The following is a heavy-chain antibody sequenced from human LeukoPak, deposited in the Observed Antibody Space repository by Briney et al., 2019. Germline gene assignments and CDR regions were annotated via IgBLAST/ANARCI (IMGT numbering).Heavy chain of an antibody. J-gene: IGHJ3*02. V-gene: IGHV3-21*04. D-gene: IGHD3-22*01. CDR2: ISSSRNYI. Sequence: GSLRLSCAASGFTFSNFSMNWVRQAPGKGLEWVSSISSSRNYIYYADSVKGRFTISRDNAKNSLYLQMNSLRAEDTAVYYCAREHSSGYYFDAFDIWGQGTMVTVSS. CDR3: AREHSSGYYFDAFDI. CDR1: GFTFSNFS.